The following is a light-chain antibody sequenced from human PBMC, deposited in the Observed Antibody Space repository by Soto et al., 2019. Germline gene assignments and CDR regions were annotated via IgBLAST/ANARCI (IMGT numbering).Light chain of an antibody. V-gene: IGKV3-20*01. J-gene: IGKJ4*01. CDR1: QSVSSSS. Sequence: EIVLTQSPGTLSLSPGERATLSCRASQSVSSSSFAWYQQKPGQAPRLLIYGASSMVTGIADRFSVSGSGTDFTITISRLETQDSAVFYCQQYGRSPLTYGVGTKVEIK. CDR2: GAS. CDR3: QQYGRSPLT.